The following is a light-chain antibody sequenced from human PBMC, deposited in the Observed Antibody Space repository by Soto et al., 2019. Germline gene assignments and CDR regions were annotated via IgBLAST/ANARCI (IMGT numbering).Light chain of an antibody. J-gene: IGLJ3*02. CDR3: ETWDSNIRV. V-gene: IGLV4-60*03. CDR1: SGHSTYI. Sequence: QSVLTQSSSASASLGSSVKLTCTLSSGHSTYIIAWHQQQPGKAPRYLMKLEGDGSYNKGSGVAARFSGFSSGADRYLTISNLQSEDEADYYCETWDSNIRVFGGGTKVTVL. CDR2: LEGDGSY.